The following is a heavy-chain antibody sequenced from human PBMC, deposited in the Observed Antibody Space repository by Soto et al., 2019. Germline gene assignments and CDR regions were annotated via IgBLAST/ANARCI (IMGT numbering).Heavy chain of an antibody. CDR2: ITGAGDGT. CDR1: GFTIENSV. CDR3: ARAQKWRQLSLNVFDL. J-gene: IGHJ3*01. V-gene: IGHV3-74*01. Sequence: EVQLVESGGGLVQPGGSLRLSCVASGFTIENSVMHWVRQTPGKGLMWVSRITGAGDGTLYADSVQGRFTISRENAKNTVYLHMTGLRVKETAVYYCARAQKWRQLSLNVFDLWGQGTTVTVSS. D-gene: IGHD5-18*01.